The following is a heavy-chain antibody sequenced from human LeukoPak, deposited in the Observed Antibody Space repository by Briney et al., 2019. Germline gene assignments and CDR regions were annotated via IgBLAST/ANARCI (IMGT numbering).Heavy chain of an antibody. J-gene: IGHJ4*02. CDR3: ARDAPHQRFDY. CDR2: IDLNTGDT. CDR1: GYTFIDYW. V-gene: IGHV1-2*02. Sequence: ASVKVSCKASGYTFIDYWIHWVRQAPGQGLEWMGKIDLNTGDTTSAQKFQGRVTMTRDTSISTVHLDLSGLGSDDTAVYYCARDAPHQRFDYWGQGTLVTVSS.